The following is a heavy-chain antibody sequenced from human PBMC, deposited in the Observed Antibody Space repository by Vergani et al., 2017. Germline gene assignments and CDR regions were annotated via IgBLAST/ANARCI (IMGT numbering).Heavy chain of an antibody. D-gene: IGHD4/OR15-4a*01. CDR2: ISYDGSNK. V-gene: IGHV3-30*18. Sequence: QVQLVESGGGVVQPGRSLRLSCVVSGFTFSSYGMHWVRQAPGKGLEWVAIISYDGSNKYYADSVKGRFTISRDNSKNTLYLQMNSLRAEDTAVYYCAKDPYALTETRYYYYYCMDVWSKGTTVTVSS. J-gene: IGHJ6*03. CDR1: GFTFSSYG. CDR3: AKDPYALTETRYYYYYCMDV.